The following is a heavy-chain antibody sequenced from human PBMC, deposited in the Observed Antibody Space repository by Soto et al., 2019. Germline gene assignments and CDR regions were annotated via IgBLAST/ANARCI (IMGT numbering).Heavy chain of an antibody. Sequence: QLTLKESGPTLVKPTQTLTLTCTFSGFSLSTPAVGVGWIRQPPGKALEWLALIYWDDDKTYSPSLTTRLSISRGTSKKQVALTMTNMDPVDTATYYGAHIFEYVRGRYYHYFGLAVWGQATTVTVSS. CDR3: AHIFEYVRGRYYHYFGLAV. J-gene: IGHJ6*02. CDR2: IYWDDDK. CDR1: GFSLSTPAVG. V-gene: IGHV2-5*02. D-gene: IGHD3-16*01.